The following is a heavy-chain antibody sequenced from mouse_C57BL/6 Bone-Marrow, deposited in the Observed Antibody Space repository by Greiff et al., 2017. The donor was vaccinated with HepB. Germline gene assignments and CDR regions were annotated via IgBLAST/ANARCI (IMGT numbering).Heavy chain of an antibody. CDR1: GYSITSGYY. J-gene: IGHJ3*01. V-gene: IGHV3-6*01. D-gene: IGHD1-1*01. CDR3: ARSHYGSAFAY. Sequence: ESGPGLVKPSQSLSLTCSVTGYSITSGYYWNWIRQFPGNKLEWMGYISYDGSNNYNPSLKNRISITRDTSKNQFFLKLNSVTTEDTATYYCARSHYGSAFAYWGQGTLVTVSA. CDR2: ISYDGSN.